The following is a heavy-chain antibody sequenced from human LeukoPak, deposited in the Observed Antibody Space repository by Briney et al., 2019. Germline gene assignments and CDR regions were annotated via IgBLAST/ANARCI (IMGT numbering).Heavy chain of an antibody. J-gene: IGHJ4*02. CDR1: GFTFTNAW. Sequence: GGSLRLSCTASGFTFTNAWMNWVRQAPGKGLEWVGRIKSKTDGGTTYYAAPVKGRFTISRDDSKNMLYLQMNILKTEDTAVYYCTTYPIAAAAKDWGQGTLVTVSS. V-gene: IGHV3-15*01. CDR3: TTYPIAAAAKD. D-gene: IGHD6-13*01. CDR2: IKSKTDGGTT.